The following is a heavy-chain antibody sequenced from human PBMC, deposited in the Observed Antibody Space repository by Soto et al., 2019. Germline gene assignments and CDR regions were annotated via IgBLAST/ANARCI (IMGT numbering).Heavy chain of an antibody. Sequence: QVQLVQSGAEVKKPGASVKVSCKLSGHTLSQLSMHWVRRAPGKGLEWMGGFHPEDGEIIYAQKFQGRVTMTEDTSTDTAYMELSSLRSEDTAVYYCAKTGNDYGDLDSWGQGTLVTVSS. D-gene: IGHD4-17*01. CDR2: FHPEDGEI. CDR1: GHTLSQLS. J-gene: IGHJ4*02. V-gene: IGHV1-24*01. CDR3: AKTGNDYGDLDS.